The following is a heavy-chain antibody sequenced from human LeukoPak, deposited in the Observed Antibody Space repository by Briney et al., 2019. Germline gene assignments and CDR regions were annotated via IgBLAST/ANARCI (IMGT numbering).Heavy chain of an antibody. J-gene: IGHJ4*02. CDR1: GYTFTGYY. Sequence: ASVKVSCKAAGYTFTGYYMFWVRQAPGQGLEWMGRINPNSGGTNYAQKFQGRVTMTRDTSISTAYMELSRLRSDDTAVYYCATSFQYSSYYFDYWGQGTLVTVSS. D-gene: IGHD6-6*01. CDR3: ATSFQYSSYYFDY. CDR2: INPNSGGT. V-gene: IGHV1-2*06.